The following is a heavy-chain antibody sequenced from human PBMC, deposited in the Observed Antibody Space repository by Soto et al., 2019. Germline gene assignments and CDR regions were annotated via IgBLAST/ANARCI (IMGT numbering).Heavy chain of an antibody. J-gene: IGHJ4*02. D-gene: IGHD1-26*01. V-gene: IGHV3-30*18. CDR2: TSYDGNNK. CDR3: AKGGGSARDFDY. CDR1: GFTFGNYG. Sequence: QVQLVDSGGDVVQPGGSLRLSCPGSGFTFGNYGMHWVRQAPGKGLEWVASTSYDGNNKYYADSLKGRFTISRDNSKNMVYLQMTSLGPEDTAVYYCAKGGGSARDFDYWGQGALGTVSS.